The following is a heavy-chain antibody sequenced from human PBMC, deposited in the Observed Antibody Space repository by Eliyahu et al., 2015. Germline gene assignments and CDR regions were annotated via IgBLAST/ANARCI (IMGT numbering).Heavy chain of an antibody. CDR1: GFTFSSYA. CDR2: ISGSGGST. CDR3: AKGGEQWLXYFDY. Sequence: EVQLLESGGGLVQPGGSLRLSCAASGFTFSSYAMXWVRQAPGKGLXWVSAISGSGGSTYYADSVKGRFTISRDNSKNTLYLQMNSLRAEDTAVYYCAKGGEQWLXYFDYWGQGTLVTVSS. V-gene: IGHV3-23*01. J-gene: IGHJ4*02. D-gene: IGHD6-19*01.